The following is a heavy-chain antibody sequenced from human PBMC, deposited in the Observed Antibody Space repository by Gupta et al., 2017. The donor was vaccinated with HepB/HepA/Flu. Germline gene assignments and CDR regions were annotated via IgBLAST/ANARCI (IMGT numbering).Heavy chain of an antibody. J-gene: IGHJ5*02. CDR2: IWSDGSQR. Sequence: QVQLVESGGGVVQPGRSLRLSCAASGFTFSSYGMYWVRQAPGKGLEWGADIWSDGSQRHYADSVKGRFTISRDNSRNTVFLQINSLTDEDTAIYYCTRDPSKQVSLACLDPWGQGTLVTVSS. D-gene: IGHD1/OR15-1a*01. V-gene: IGHV3-33*01. CDR3: TRDPSKQVSLACLDP. CDR1: GFTFSSYG.